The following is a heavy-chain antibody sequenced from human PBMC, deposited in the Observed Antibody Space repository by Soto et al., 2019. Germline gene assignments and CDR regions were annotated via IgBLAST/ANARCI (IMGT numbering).Heavy chain of an antibody. Sequence: LRLSCAASGFTFSSYAMHWVRQAPGKGLEWVAVISYDGSNKYYADSVKGRFTISRDNSKNTLYLQMNSLRAEDTAVYYCARTPYSSSDYWGQGTLVTVSS. D-gene: IGHD6-6*01. J-gene: IGHJ4*02. CDR1: GFTFSSYA. CDR3: ARTPYSSSDY. CDR2: ISYDGSNK. V-gene: IGHV3-30-3*01.